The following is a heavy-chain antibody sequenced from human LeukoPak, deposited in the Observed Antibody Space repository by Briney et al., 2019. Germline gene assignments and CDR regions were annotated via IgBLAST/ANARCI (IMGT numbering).Heavy chain of an antibody. D-gene: IGHD3-10*01. CDR3: ARVGQGSGSYYKNPMGY. V-gene: IGHV3-33*01. CDR1: GFTFSRYG. J-gene: IGHJ4*02. Sequence: GRSLRLSCAASGFTFSRYGMHWVRQAPGKGLEWVAVIWYDGSNKYYADSVKGRFTISRDNSKNTLYLQMNSLRAEDTAVYYCARVGQGSGSYYKNPMGYWGQGTLVTVSS. CDR2: IWYDGSNK.